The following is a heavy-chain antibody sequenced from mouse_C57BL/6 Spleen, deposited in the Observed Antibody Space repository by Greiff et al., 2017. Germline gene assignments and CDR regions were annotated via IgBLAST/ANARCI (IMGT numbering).Heavy chain of an antibody. CDR3: ASSYYSNEGNFDY. J-gene: IGHJ2*01. Sequence: QVQLQQPGAELVRPGTSVKLSCKASGYTFTSYWMHWVKQRPGQGLEWIGVIDPSDSYTNYNQKFKGKATLTVDTSSSTAYMQLSSLTSEDSAVYYCASSYYSNEGNFDYWGQGTTLTVSS. CDR2: IDPSDSYT. V-gene: IGHV1-59*01. CDR1: GYTFTSYW. D-gene: IGHD2-5*01.